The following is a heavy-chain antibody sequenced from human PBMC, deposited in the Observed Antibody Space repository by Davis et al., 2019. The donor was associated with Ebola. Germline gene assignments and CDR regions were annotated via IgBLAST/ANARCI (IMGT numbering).Heavy chain of an antibody. CDR3: VKGGGLGINFDY. J-gene: IGHJ4*02. CDR2: IGTAGDT. CDR1: GITFSSYD. D-gene: IGHD6-19*01. V-gene: IGHV3-13*01. Sequence: SLNISCAASGITFSSYDMHWVRQATGKGLEWVSAIGTAGDTYYPGYVKGRFTISRDNSKNTLYLQMSSLRAEDTAVYYCVKGGGLGINFDYWGQGTLVTVSS.